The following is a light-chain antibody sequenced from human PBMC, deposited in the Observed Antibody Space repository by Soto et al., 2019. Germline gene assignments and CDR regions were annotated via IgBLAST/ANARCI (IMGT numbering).Light chain of an antibody. J-gene: IGKJ4*01. CDR3: HQDRMGPRT. CDR1: QYLXSS. V-gene: IGKV3-15*01. CDR2: RAS. Sequence: IVLTHSPCTLSLSPGESVTLSCRASQYLXSSLGWYQQKPGQAPRVLXYRASISARGCPATLSGSGSGTEFTLSISSLQSDDLGAYYCHQDRMGPRTFGGGTKVDIK.